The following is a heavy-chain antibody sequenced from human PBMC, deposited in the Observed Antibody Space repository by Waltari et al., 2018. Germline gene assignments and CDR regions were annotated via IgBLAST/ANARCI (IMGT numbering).Heavy chain of an antibody. Sequence: EVQLVESGGGLVKPGGSLRLSCAASGFTFSSYSMNWVRQAPGKGVVRVSARCSSSSYIYCADSVEARVSISRDNAKNSLYLEMNSLRAEDTAVYYCARDPPRGITMIVEYYVDDWGQGTLVTVSS. CDR1: GFTFSSYS. CDR3: ARDPPRGITMIVEYYVDD. CDR2: RCSSSSYI. V-gene: IGHV3-21*01. D-gene: IGHD3-22*01. J-gene: IGHJ4*02.